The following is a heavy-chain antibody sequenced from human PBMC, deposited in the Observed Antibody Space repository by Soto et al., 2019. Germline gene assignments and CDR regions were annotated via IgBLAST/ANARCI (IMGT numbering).Heavy chain of an antibody. CDR3: ARVPPSDCSGGSCYDYYFDY. Sequence: GGSLRLSCAASGFTSIQTYMGWVRQVPGKGLEWVANIKQDGSEKYYVDSVKGRFTISRDNAKNSLYLQMNSLRAEDTAVYYCARVPPSDCSGGSCYDYYFDYWGQGTLVTVSS. D-gene: IGHD2-15*01. V-gene: IGHV3-7*01. CDR1: GFTSIQTY. J-gene: IGHJ4*02. CDR2: IKQDGSEK.